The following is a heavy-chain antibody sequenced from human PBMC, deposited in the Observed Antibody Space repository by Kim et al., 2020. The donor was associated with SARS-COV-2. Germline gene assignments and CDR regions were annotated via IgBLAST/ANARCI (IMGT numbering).Heavy chain of an antibody. Sequence: SVKVSCKASGGTFSSYAISWVRQAPGQGLEWMGGIIPIFGTANYAQKFQGRVTITADESTSTAYMELSSLRSEDTAVYYCARDPYYYDSSGYYVGYFDYWGQGTLVTVSS. CDR3: ARDPYYYDSSGYYVGYFDY. CDR1: GGTFSSYA. J-gene: IGHJ4*02. V-gene: IGHV1-69*13. CDR2: IIPIFGTA. D-gene: IGHD3-22*01.